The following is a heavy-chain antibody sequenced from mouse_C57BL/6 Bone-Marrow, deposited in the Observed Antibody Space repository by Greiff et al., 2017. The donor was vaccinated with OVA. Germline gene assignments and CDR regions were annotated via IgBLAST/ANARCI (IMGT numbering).Heavy chain of an antibody. Sequence: QVHVKQSGPELVKPGASVKISCKASGYAFSSSWMNWVKQRPGKGLEWIGRIYPGDGDTNYNGKFKGKATLTADKSSSTAYMQLSSLTSEDSAVYFCAGFWFAYWGQGTLVTVSA. V-gene: IGHV1-82*01. CDR2: IYPGDGDT. CDR1: GYAFSSSW. CDR3: AGFWFAY. J-gene: IGHJ3*01.